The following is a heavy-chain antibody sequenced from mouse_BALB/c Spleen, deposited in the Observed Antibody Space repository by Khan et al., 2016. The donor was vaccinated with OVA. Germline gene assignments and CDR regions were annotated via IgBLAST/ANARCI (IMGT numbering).Heavy chain of an antibody. Sequence: EVKLQESGPGLVKPSQSLYLTCTVTGYSITSGYGWNWIRQFPGNKLEWMGYISYSGSTNYNPSLKSRISITLDTSKNQFFLQLNSVTTEDTATYYCARTARIKYWGQGTTLTVSS. CDR2: ISYSGST. CDR3: ARTARIKY. J-gene: IGHJ2*01. D-gene: IGHD1-2*01. V-gene: IGHV3-2*02. CDR1: GYSITSGYG.